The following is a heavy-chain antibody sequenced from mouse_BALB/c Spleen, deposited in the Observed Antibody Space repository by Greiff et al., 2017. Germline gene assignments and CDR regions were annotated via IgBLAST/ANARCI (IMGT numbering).Heavy chain of an antibody. Sequence: VQLKQSGPELVKPGASVKMSCKASGYTFTSYVMHWVKQKPGQGLEWIGYINPYNDGTKYNEKFKGKATLTSDKSSSTAYMELSSLTSEDSAVYYCARAWAYGNYEGAMDYWGQGTSVTVSS. D-gene: IGHD2-1*01. CDR1: GYTFTSYV. CDR2: INPYNDGT. V-gene: IGHV1-14*01. CDR3: ARAWAYGNYEGAMDY. J-gene: IGHJ4*01.